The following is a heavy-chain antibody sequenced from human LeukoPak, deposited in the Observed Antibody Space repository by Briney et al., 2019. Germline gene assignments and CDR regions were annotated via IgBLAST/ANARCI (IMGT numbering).Heavy chain of an antibody. CDR1: GYTFTSYG. CDR2: ISAYNGNT. V-gene: IGHV1-18*01. Sequence: ASVKVSCKASGYTFTSYGISWVRQAPGQGLEWMGWISAYNGNTNYAQKLQGRVTMTTDTSTSTAYMELRSLRSDDTAVYYCASLVSFYYYYGMDVWGQGTTVTVSS. J-gene: IGHJ6*02. CDR3: ASLVSFYYYYGMDV. D-gene: IGHD2-2*01.